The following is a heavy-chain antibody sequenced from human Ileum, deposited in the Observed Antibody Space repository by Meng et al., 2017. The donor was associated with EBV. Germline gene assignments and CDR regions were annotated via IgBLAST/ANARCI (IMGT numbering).Heavy chain of an antibody. CDR2: VVYSGTT. CDR3: ARHHHSPTFDY. V-gene: IGHV4-39*01. J-gene: IGHJ4*02. D-gene: IGHD1-14*01. CDR1: GGSISSSSYY. Sequence: QLQRPGAGPGLAQPSETLSFTGTVFGGSISSSSYYWAWIRQPPGGGLEWIGSVVYSGTTYYTSSLKSRVSISVDTSKNQFSLKLSSVTAADTAVYYCARHHHSPTFDYWGQGTLVTVSS.